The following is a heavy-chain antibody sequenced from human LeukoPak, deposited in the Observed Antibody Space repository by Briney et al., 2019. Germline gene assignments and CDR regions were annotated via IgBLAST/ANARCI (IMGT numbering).Heavy chain of an antibody. CDR3: ATLRDIVVVATTPTDV. J-gene: IGHJ6*04. Sequence: GGSLRLSCAASGFTFSSYAMSWVRQAPGKGLEWVSAISGSGGSTYYADSVKGRFTISRDNFKNTLYLQMNGLRLEDTAVYYCATLRDIVVVATTPTDVWGKGTTVIVSS. D-gene: IGHD2-2*01. CDR2: ISGSGGST. V-gene: IGHV3-23*01. CDR1: GFTFSSYA.